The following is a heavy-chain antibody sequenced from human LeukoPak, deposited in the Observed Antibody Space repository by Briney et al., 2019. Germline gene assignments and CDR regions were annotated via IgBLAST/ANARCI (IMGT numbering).Heavy chain of an antibody. CDR3: ARGRVVTTITSQYFDF. J-gene: IGHJ4*02. V-gene: IGHV1-18*01. CDR2: ISPSNDNT. CDR1: NYTFTTYG. D-gene: IGHD2-21*02. Sequence: ASVKVSCKASNYTFTTYGISWVRQAPGQGLEWMGWISPSNDNTNHAQDFQGRVAMTTDTSTNTAYMELRSLRYDDTAVYYCARGRVVTTITSQYFDFWGQGTLVTVSS.